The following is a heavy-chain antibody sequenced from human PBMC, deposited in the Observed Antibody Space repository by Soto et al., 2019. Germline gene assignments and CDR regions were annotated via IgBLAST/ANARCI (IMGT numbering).Heavy chain of an antibody. CDR1: GGSISSSNW. CDR2: ISNSGST. CDR3: ARVGYCSGGRCYPSYYGVDV. J-gene: IGHJ6*02. V-gene: IGHV4-4*02. D-gene: IGHD2-15*01. Sequence: QVQLQESGPGLVKPSGTLSLTCAVSGGSISSSNWWSWVRQPPGKGLEWIGEISNSGSTNYNPSLRGRVTISVDKSRNQFSLKLNSLTAADTAVYYCARVGYCSGGRCYPSYYGVDVWGQGTTVAVS.